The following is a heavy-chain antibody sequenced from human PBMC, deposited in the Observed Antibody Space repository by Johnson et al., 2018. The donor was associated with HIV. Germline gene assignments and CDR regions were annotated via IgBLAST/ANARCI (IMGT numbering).Heavy chain of an antibody. CDR2: IRFDGSDE. V-gene: IGHV3-30*02. CDR1: GVTISSFG. Sequence: QVQLVESGGGVVQPGGSLRLSCAASGVTISSFGMHWVRQAPGKGLEWVAFIRFDGSDEYYSNSVKGRFTISRDNARNSLYLQMNSLRVEDTAVYYCARSKDCSGGSCPDAFDIWGQGTMVTVSS. D-gene: IGHD2-15*01. J-gene: IGHJ3*02. CDR3: ARSKDCSGGSCPDAFDI.